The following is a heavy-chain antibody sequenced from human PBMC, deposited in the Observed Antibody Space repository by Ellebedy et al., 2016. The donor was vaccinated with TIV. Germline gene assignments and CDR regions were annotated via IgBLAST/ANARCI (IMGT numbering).Heavy chain of an antibody. D-gene: IGHD6-19*01. V-gene: IGHV3-23*01. CDR1: GFTFSSYA. Sequence: PGGSLRLSCAASGFTFSSYAMSWVRQAPGKGLEWVSALSSSGGSTYYADPVKGRFTISRDNSKNTLYLQMNSLRAEDTAVYYCAKEGYSSGWFGWGQGTLVTVSS. CDR3: AKEGYSSGWFG. J-gene: IGHJ4*02. CDR2: LSSSGGST.